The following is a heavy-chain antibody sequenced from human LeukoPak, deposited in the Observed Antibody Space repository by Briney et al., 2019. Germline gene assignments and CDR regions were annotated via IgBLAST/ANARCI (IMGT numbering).Heavy chain of an antibody. CDR2: IYHSGST. Sequence: SETLSLTCTVSGGSISSGGYYWSWIRQPPGKGLEWIGYIYHSGSTYYNPSLKSRVTISVDRSKNQFSLKLSSVTAADTAVYYCASTMGHKLSGYEYWGQGTLVTVSS. CDR3: ASTMGHKLSGYEY. V-gene: IGHV4-30-2*01. J-gene: IGHJ1*01. CDR1: GGSISSGGYY. D-gene: IGHD5-12*01.